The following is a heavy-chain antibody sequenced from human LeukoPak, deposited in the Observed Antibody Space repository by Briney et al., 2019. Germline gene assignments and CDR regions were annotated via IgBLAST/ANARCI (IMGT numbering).Heavy chain of an antibody. D-gene: IGHD3-16*01. CDR1: GFTLSNYS. CDR3: ARDFHDYFP. CDR2: ISSSSSYI. Sequence: PGGSLRLSCAAPGFTLSNYSMNLVRPGPGKGLEWVSSISSSSSYIYYADSVKGRFTISRDNAKNSLYLQMNSLRAEDTAVYYCARDFHDYFPWGQGTLVTVSS. J-gene: IGHJ5*02. V-gene: IGHV3-21*01.